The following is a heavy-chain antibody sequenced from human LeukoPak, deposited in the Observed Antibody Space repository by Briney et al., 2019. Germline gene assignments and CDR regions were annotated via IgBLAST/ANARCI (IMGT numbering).Heavy chain of an antibody. CDR3: ARLRRTSYYYDSSGPILYFDY. V-gene: IGHV5-51*01. J-gene: IGHJ4*02. CDR1: GYSFTSYW. Sequence: RGESLKISCKGSGYSFTSYWIGWVRQMPGKGLEWMGIIYPGDSGTRYSPSFQGQVTISADKSISTAYLQWSSLKASDTAMYYCARLRRTSYYYDSSGPILYFDYWGQGTLVTVSS. CDR2: IYPGDSGT. D-gene: IGHD3-22*01.